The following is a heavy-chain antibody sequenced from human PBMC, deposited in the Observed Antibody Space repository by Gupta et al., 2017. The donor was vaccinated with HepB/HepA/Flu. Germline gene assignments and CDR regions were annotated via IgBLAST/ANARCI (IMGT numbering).Heavy chain of an antibody. CDR2: INHSGST. V-gene: IGHV4-34*01. CDR3: ARGRGYWNRLLPQNSYYYYGMDV. Sequence: GEINHSGSTNYNPSLKSRVTISVDTSKNQFSLKLSSVTAADTAVYYCARGRGYWNRLLPQNSYYYYGMDVWGQGTTVTVSS. D-gene: IGHD3-22*01. J-gene: IGHJ6*02.